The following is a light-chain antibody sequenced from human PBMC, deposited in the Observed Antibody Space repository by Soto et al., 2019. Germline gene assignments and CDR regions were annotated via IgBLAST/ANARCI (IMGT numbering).Light chain of an antibody. Sequence: QSALTQPPSASGSPGQSVAISCTGTSSDVGGYNYVSWYQQHPGKAPKLMIYEVNKRPSGVSDRFSCSKSGNTASLTVSGLQADDEADYYCGSYAGSSNVFGTGTKLTVL. CDR2: EVN. V-gene: IGLV2-8*01. CDR1: SSDVGGYNY. J-gene: IGLJ1*01. CDR3: GSYAGSSNV.